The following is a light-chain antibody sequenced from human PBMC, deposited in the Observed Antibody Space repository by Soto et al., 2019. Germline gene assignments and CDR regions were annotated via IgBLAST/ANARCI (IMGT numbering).Light chain of an antibody. J-gene: IGKJ1*01. CDR3: QHSCSSRT. CDR2: GAS. V-gene: IGKV3-20*01. CDR1: QSVSSS. Sequence: EIVLTQSPGTLSLSPGERATLSCRASQSVSSSLAWYQQKPGQAPRLLIYGASSRATGIPDRFSGSGSGPDCTPTISRLGAEDFAVYFRQHSCSSRTFGQGTKVDI.